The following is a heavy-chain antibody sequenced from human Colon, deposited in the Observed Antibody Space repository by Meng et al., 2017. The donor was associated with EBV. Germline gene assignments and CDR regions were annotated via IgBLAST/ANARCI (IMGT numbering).Heavy chain of an antibody. CDR2: IYYSGRT. Sequence: HRHLQAWGPGLINPSRPPPLTCSVSGGSVRNKTKYLGWIRTPPGKGLGWIGNIYYSGRTNYNPSLTSRVAISVDTSKNQFSLRLNSVTAADSAIYSCARGDLDGDCYYCLDFWGQGALVTVSS. V-gene: IGHV4-39*07. J-gene: IGHJ4*02. CDR3: ARGDLDGDCYYCLDF. CDR1: GGSVRNKTKY. D-gene: IGHD2-21*02.